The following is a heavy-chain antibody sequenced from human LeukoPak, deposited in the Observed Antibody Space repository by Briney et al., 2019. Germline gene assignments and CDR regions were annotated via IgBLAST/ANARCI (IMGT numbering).Heavy chain of an antibody. CDR1: GGSIRSYY. CDR3: ASLYGSGRRFDP. CDR2: IYYSGST. V-gene: IGHV4-59*01. Sequence: SETLSLTCTVSGGSIRSYYWSWIRQPPGKGLEWIGYIYYSGSTNYNPSLKSRVTISVDTSKNQFSLKLSSVTAADTAVYYCASLYGSGRRFDPWGQGTLVTVSS. J-gene: IGHJ5*02. D-gene: IGHD3-10*01.